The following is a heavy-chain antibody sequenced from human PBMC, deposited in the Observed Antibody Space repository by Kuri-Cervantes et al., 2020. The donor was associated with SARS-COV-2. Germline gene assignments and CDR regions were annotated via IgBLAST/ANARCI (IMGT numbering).Heavy chain of an antibody. J-gene: IGHJ4*02. CDR1: GFTFSSYW. CDR3: ARDSSSPFDY. V-gene: IGHV3-74*01. Sequence: GESLKISCAASGFTFSSYWMHWVRQAPGKGLVWVSRINSDGSSTSYADSVKGRFTISRGNAKNTLCLQMNSLRAEDTAVYYCARDSSSPFDYWGQGTLVTVSS. D-gene: IGHD6-6*01. CDR2: INSDGSST.